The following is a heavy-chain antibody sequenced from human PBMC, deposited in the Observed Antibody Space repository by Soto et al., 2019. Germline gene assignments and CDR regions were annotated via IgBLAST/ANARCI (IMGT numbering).Heavy chain of an antibody. J-gene: IGHJ4*02. CDR2: ISGSGGST. V-gene: IGHV3-23*01. Sequence: PWGPLRLSCEASGFTFSSYGMTWVRQAPGKGLEWVSAISGSGGSTFYADSLGGRFTISRDNSKNILYLEMKSLRAGDTAMYYCAKTSSASGRECPGHWGQGAQVTVYS. D-gene: IGHD6-6*01. CDR3: AKTSSASGRECPGH. CDR1: GFTFSSYG.